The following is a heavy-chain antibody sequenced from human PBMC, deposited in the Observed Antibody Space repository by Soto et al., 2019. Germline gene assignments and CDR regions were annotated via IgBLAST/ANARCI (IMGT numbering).Heavy chain of an antibody. CDR3: GRETPPLGSGIRQQLVPYYGMDV. J-gene: IGHJ6*02. Sequence: SETLSLTCTVSGGSISSYYWSWIRQPPGKGLEWIGYIYYSGSTNYNPSLKSRVTISVDTSKNQFSLKLSSVTAADTAVYYCGRETPPLGSGIRQQLVPYYGMDVWGQGTTVTVSS. V-gene: IGHV4-59*01. CDR2: IYYSGST. CDR1: GGSISSYY. D-gene: IGHD6-13*01.